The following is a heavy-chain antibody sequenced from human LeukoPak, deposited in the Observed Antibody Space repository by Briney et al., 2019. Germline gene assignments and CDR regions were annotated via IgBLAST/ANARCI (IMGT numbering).Heavy chain of an antibody. CDR2: ISSSGSTI. Sequence: GRSLRLSCAASGFTFSNYGMNWVRQAPGKGLEWVSYISSSGSTIYYADSVKGRFTISRDNAKNSLYLQMNSLRAEDTAVYYCARAYSYGRIFDYWGQGTLVTVSS. J-gene: IGHJ4*02. CDR3: ARAYSYGRIFDY. V-gene: IGHV3-48*04. D-gene: IGHD5-18*01. CDR1: GFTFSNYG.